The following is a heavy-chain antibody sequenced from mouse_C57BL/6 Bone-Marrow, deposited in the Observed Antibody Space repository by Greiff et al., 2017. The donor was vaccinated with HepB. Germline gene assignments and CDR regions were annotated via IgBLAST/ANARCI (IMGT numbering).Heavy chain of an antibody. Sequence: VQLQQSGPGLVQLSQSLSITCTVSGFSLTSYGVHWVRQSPGKGLEWLGVIWSGGSTDYNAAFISRLSISKDNSKSQVFFKMNSLQADDTAIYYCASHDYESLAYWGQGTLVTVSA. J-gene: IGHJ3*01. CDR1: GFSLTSYG. CDR3: ASHDYESLAY. CDR2: IWSGGST. V-gene: IGHV2-2*01. D-gene: IGHD2-4*01.